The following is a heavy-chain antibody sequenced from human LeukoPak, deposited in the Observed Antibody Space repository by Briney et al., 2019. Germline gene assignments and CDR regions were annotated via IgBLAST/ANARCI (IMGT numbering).Heavy chain of an antibody. CDR3: ARVLSPDSATRSGGSSIDY. D-gene: IGHD2-15*01. Sequence: SETLSLTCAVYGGSFSGYYWSWIRQPPGKGLEWIGEINHSESTNYNPSLKSRVTISVDTSKNQFSLKLSSVTAADTAVYYCARVLSPDSATRSGGSSIDYWGQGTLVTVSS. CDR2: INHSEST. CDR1: GGSFSGYY. V-gene: IGHV4-34*01. J-gene: IGHJ4*02.